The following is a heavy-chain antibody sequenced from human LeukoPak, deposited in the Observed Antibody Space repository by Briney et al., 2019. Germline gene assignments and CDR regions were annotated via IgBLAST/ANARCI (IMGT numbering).Heavy chain of an antibody. Sequence: GGSLRLSCAASGFTFSSDVMSWVRQAPGKGLEWFSAISGSGGNTYYADSVKGRFTISRDNSKNTLYLQMNSLSAEDTAIYYCAKDQWDVWGQGTTVTVSS. D-gene: IGHD6-19*01. CDR3: AKDQWDV. J-gene: IGHJ6*02. CDR2: ISGSGGNT. V-gene: IGHV3-23*01. CDR1: GFTFSSDV.